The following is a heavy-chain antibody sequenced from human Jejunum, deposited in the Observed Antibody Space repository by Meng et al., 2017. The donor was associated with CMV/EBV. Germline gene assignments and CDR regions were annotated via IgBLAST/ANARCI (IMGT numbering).Heavy chain of an antibody. D-gene: IGHD4-17*01. CDR2: INHSGST. CDR1: GESFSGYY. V-gene: IGHV4-34*01. CDR3: ARVGGAQHGDFDF. J-gene: IGHJ4*02. Sequence: VQLKKLGQGLWEPAETLSLNSTVYGESFSGYYWTWIRQPPGKGLEWIGEINHSGSTNYNPSLKSRVTILVDTSKRQFSLRLSFVTAADTAVYYCARVGGAQHGDFDFWGQGTLVTVSS.